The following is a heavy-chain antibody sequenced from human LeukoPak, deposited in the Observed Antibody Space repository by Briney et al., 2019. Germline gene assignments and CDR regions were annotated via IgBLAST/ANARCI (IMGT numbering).Heavy chain of an antibody. Sequence: SETLSLTCTVSGGSISSYYWSWIRQPPGKGLEWIGYIYYSGSTNYNPSLKSRVTISVDTSKNQFSLKLSSVTAADTAVYYCAREITLTGYKYGLGFNYWGQGTLVTVSS. D-gene: IGHD5-12*01. CDR2: IYYSGST. CDR3: AREITLTGYKYGLGFNY. CDR1: GGSISSYY. J-gene: IGHJ4*02. V-gene: IGHV4-59*01.